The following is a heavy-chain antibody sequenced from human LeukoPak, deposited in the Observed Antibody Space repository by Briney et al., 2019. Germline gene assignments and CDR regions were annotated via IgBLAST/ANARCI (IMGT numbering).Heavy chain of an antibody. V-gene: IGHV4-30-4*08. D-gene: IGHD3-9*01. J-gene: IGHJ6*03. CDR3: ARDSSDYDILTGYNYYYYMDV. Sequence: PSETLSLTCTVSGGSISSGDYYWSWIRQPPGKGLEWIGYIYYSGSTYYNPSLKSRVTISVDTSKNQFSLKLSSVTAADTAVYYCARDSSDYDILTGYNYYYYMDVWGKGTTVTVSS. CDR2: IYYSGST. CDR1: GGSISSGDYY.